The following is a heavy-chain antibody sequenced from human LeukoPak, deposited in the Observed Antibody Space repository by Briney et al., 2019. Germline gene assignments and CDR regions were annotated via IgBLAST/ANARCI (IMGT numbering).Heavy chain of an antibody. CDR3: AGLAAAGTVGVRYYYYYMDV. V-gene: IGHV4-4*07. J-gene: IGHJ6*03. D-gene: IGHD6-13*01. Sequence: SETLSLTCTGSGGSISSYYWSWIRQPAGKGLEWIVRIYTSGSSNYNPSLKSRVTMSVDTSKNQFSLKLSSVTAADTAVYYCAGLAAAGTVGVRYYYYYMDVWGKGTTVTISS. CDR2: IYTSGSS. CDR1: GGSISSYY.